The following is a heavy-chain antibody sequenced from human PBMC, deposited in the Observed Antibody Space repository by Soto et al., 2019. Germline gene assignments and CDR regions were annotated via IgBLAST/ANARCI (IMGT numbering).Heavy chain of an antibody. CDR2: ISYDGSNK. J-gene: IGHJ6*02. Sequence: GGSLRLSCAASGFTFSSYGMHRVRQAPGKGLEWVAVISYDGSNKYYADSVKGRFTISRDNSKNTLYLQMNSLRAEDTAVYYCAKDGIVSYYYGMGVWGQGTTVTVSS. D-gene: IGHD1-26*01. V-gene: IGHV3-30*18. CDR3: AKDGIVSYYYGMGV. CDR1: GFTFSSYG.